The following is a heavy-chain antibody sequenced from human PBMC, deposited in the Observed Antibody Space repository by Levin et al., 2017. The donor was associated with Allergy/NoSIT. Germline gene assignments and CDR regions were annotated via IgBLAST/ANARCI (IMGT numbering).Heavy chain of an antibody. J-gene: IGHJ4*02. CDR2: IKSRSDGGTA. V-gene: IGHV3-15*01. Sequence: HGESLKISCAASGFTFNKAWMTWVRQTPGKGLEWVGRIKSRSDGGTADFAPPVKGRFTIPRDDSRNMVSLQMNSLKTEDTAVYYCTTTLVASFDYWGRGTLVTVSS. D-gene: IGHD2-21*01. CDR3: TTTLVASFDY. CDR1: GFTFNKAW.